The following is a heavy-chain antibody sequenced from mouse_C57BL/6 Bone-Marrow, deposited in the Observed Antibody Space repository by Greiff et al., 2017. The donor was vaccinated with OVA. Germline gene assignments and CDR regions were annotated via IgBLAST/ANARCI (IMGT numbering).Heavy chain of an antibody. CDR1: GYTFTDYE. Sequence: VQLQQSGAELVRPGASVTLSCKASGYTFTDYEMHWVKQTPVHGLEWIGAIDPDTGGTAYNQKFKGKATLTADKSSSTASMELRSLTSEASAIYYCTRGAYWGQGTLVTVSA. CDR3: TRGAY. CDR2: IDPDTGGT. J-gene: IGHJ3*01. V-gene: IGHV1-15*01.